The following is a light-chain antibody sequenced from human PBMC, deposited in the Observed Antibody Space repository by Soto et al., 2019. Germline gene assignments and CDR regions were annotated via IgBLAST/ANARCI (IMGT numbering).Light chain of an antibody. CDR1: SSDVGGYNY. Sequence: QLVLTQPASVSGSPGQSITISCTGTSSDVGGYNYVSWNQQHPGKAPKLMIYDVSNRPSGVSNRFSGSKSGNTASLTISGLQAEDEADYYCSSYTSSSTLGVFGGGTKLTVL. CDR2: DVS. J-gene: IGLJ2*01. CDR3: SSYTSSSTLGV. V-gene: IGLV2-14*01.